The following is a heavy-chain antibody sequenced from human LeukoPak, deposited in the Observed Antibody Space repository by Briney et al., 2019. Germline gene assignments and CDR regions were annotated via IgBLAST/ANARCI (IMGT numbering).Heavy chain of an antibody. CDR1: GVTFSSDA. CDR2: IIPIFGTA. J-gene: IGHJ4*02. Sequence: SVKVSCKASGVTFSSDAISWVRQAPGQGLEWLGGIIPIFGTANYAQKFQGRVTITADKSTSTAYMELSSLRSEDTAVYYCARGPGIAVADNFDYWDQGTLVTVSS. CDR3: ARGPGIAVADNFDY. V-gene: IGHV1-69*06. D-gene: IGHD6-19*01.